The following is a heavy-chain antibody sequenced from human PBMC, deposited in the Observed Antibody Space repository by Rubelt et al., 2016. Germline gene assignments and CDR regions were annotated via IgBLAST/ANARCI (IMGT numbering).Heavy chain of an antibody. CDR1: GFTFSNYR. J-gene: IGHJ4*02. Sequence: GGGLVKPGGSLRLSCAASGFTFSNYRMTWVRQAPGKGLEWVSSISSTSSYIYYADSVKGRFTISRDNAKNSLYLQMNSLRDGDTAVYYCARTSSSSCDYWGQGTLVTVSS. D-gene: IGHD6-6*01. V-gene: IGHV3-21*01. CDR2: ISSTSSYI. CDR3: ARTSSSSCDY.